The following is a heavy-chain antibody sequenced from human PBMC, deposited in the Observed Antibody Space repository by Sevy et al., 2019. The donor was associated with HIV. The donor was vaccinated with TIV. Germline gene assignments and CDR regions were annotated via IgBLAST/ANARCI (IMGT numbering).Heavy chain of an antibody. CDR1: GYTFTRYG. Sequence: ASMKVSCKASGYTFTRYGITWVRQAPGQGLEWMGWTSAYNGNTNYAQKVQGRVTMTTDMSTSTAYMELRSLKSDDTAMYYCARDRNNYDSSGYPKGIDVWGQGTTVTVSS. V-gene: IGHV1-18*01. CDR2: TSAYNGNT. CDR3: ARDRNNYDSSGYPKGIDV. J-gene: IGHJ6*02. D-gene: IGHD3-22*01.